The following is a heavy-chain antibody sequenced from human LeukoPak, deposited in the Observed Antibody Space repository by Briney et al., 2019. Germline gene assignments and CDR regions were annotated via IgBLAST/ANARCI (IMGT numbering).Heavy chain of an antibody. CDR3: ARDVSSNWYSFNL. CDR1: RVTLLVYG. CDR2: INWDGGNT. D-gene: IGHD6-13*01. J-gene: IGHJ4*02. V-gene: IGHV3-20*04. Sequence: GGSLRLSCEDSRVTLLVYGMRWVRQAPGKGLEWVCGINWDGGNTHCAESVRGRFTISRDTAKNSLFLQMPSLKAGDTALYYCARDVSSNWYSFNLWGQGTLVTVSS.